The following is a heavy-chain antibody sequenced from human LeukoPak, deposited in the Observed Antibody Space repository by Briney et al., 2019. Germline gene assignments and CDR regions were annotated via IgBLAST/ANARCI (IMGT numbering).Heavy chain of an antibody. J-gene: IGHJ4*02. CDR3: ARGTMIGYYFDY. CDR2: IYSGGST. D-gene: IGHD3-22*01. V-gene: IGHV3-66*01. CDR1: GFTVSSNY. Sequence: GGSLRLPCAASGFTVSSNYMSWVRQAPGKGLEWVSVIYSGGSTYYADSVQGRFSISRDNSKNTLYLQMNSLRAGDSAVYYCARGTMIGYYFDYWGQGTLVTVSS.